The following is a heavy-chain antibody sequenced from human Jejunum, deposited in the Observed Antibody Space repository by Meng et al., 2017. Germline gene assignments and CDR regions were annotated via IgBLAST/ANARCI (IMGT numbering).Heavy chain of an antibody. Sequence: GDSLKISCAASGFIFRNFWMHWVRHVPGNGPVWVSRINSDETSTNYADSVRGRFTISSDNAKNTLYLQMTSLRADDSAIYYCARRAESGGDIDAWGQGTMVTVSS. J-gene: IGHJ5*02. CDR1: GFIFRNFW. CDR3: ARRAESGGDIDA. V-gene: IGHV3-74*01. D-gene: IGHD2-21*02. CDR2: INSDETST.